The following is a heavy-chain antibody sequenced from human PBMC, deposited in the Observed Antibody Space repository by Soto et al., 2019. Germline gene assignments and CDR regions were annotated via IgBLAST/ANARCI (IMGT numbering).Heavy chain of an antibody. Sequence: SETLSLTCSVSGGSVNSGSYYWTWIRQPPGKELEWIGYIDYSGSTSYNPSLKSRVIISLDPSKNQFSLVLSSVTYADTAGYYCSTIIGAVAATVVFEYWGQGALVTVSS. CDR3: STIIGAVAATVVFEY. J-gene: IGHJ4*02. V-gene: IGHV4-61*01. CDR2: IDYSGST. D-gene: IGHD6-19*01. CDR1: GGSVNSGSYY.